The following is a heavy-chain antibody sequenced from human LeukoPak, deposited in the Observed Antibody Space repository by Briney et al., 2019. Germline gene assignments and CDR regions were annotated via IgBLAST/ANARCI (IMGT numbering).Heavy chain of an antibody. CDR1: GGSISSGSYY. V-gene: IGHV4-61*02. CDR3: ASFDAVNYYDSSGYYRV. D-gene: IGHD3-22*01. Sequence: KPSETLSLTCTVSGGSISSGSYYWSWIRQPAGKGLEWIGRIYTSGSTNYNPSLKSRVTISVDTSKNQFSLKLSSVTAADTAVYYCASFDAVNYYDSSGYYRVWGQGTLVTVSS. J-gene: IGHJ4*02. CDR2: IYTSGST.